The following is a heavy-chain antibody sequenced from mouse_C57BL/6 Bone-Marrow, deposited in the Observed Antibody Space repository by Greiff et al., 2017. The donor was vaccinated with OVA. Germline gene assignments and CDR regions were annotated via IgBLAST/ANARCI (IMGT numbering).Heavy chain of an antibody. V-gene: IGHV1-9*01. Sequence: QVQLQQSGAELMKPGASVKLSCKATGYTFTGYWIEWVKQRPGHGLEWIGEFLPGSGSTNYNEKFKGKATFTANTSSNTAYMQLSSLTTEDSAIYYCARRSYDGGSSWFAYWGQGTLVTVSA. CDR1: GYTFTGYW. CDR2: FLPGSGST. CDR3: ARRSYDGGSSWFAY. D-gene: IGHD1-1*01. J-gene: IGHJ3*01.